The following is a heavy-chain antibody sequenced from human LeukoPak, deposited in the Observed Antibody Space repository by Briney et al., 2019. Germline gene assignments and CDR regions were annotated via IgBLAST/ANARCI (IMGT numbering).Heavy chain of an antibody. CDR2: IYYSGST. CDR1: GGSIRSYY. J-gene: IGHJ3*02. D-gene: IGHD3-9*01. CDR3: AREHYDILTGLYIDAFDI. Sequence: SETLSLTCTVSGGSIRSYYWSWIRQPPGKGLEWIGYIYYSGSTNYNPSLKSRVTISVDTSKNQFSLKLSSVTAADTAVYYCAREHYDILTGLYIDAFDIWGPGTRVTVSS. V-gene: IGHV4-59*01.